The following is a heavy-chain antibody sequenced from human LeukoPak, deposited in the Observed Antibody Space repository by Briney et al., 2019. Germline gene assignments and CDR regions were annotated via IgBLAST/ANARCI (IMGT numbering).Heavy chain of an antibody. CDR3: ARGVGSSWFDP. V-gene: IGHV1-2*02. J-gene: IGHJ5*02. D-gene: IGHD2-2*01. CDR1: GYTFIAYN. CDR2: ISPNSGDT. Sequence: VSLKVSCKASGYTFIAYNIHWVRQAPGQGLEWMAWISPNSGDTNTAQKFQGRVTMTRDRSIDTAYLELSSLTSDDTAVYYCARGVGSSWFDPWGQGTLVTVSS.